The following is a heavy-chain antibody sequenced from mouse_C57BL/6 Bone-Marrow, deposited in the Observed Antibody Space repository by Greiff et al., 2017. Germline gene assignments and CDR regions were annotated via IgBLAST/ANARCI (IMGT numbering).Heavy chain of an antibody. V-gene: IGHV1-74*01. J-gene: IGHJ2*01. D-gene: IGHD1-1*01. CDR1: GYTFPSYW. CDR2: IHPSDSVT. CDR3: AIGLRFYY. Sequence: VQLQQPGAELVKPGASVKVSCKASGYTFPSYWMPWLKQRPGQGLEWIGRIHPSDSVTNSNQKFKGKATWTVDKPSSTAYMQRSSRSTEDSAVYYCAIGLRFYYWGQGTTLTVSS.